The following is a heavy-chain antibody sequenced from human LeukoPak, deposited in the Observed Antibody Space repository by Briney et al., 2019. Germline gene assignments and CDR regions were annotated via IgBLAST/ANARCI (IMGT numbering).Heavy chain of an antibody. J-gene: IGHJ4*02. CDR3: ARDPVEWELLLDY. CDR1: GFTFSSYA. V-gene: IGHV3-7*01. CDR2: MNIDGSEK. D-gene: IGHD1-26*01. Sequence: PGGSLRLSCAASGFTFSSYAMSWVRQAPGKRLEWVANMNIDGSEKYYADSVKGRLSISRDNARNSVYLQMASLRVEDTAVYYCARDPVEWELLLDYWGQGTLVTVSS.